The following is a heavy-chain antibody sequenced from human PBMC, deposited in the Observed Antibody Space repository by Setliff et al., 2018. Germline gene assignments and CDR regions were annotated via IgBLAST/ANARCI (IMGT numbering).Heavy chain of an antibody. J-gene: IGHJ3*02. CDR2: IYYSGST. CDR1: GGSISSSSYY. CDR3: ARGADTVAAPYDAFDI. V-gene: IGHV4-39*01. Sequence: SETLSLTCTVSGGSISSSSYYWGWIRQPPGKGLEWIGSIYYSGSTYYNPSLKSRVTISVDTSKNQFSLKLSSVTAADTAVYYCARGADTVAAPYDAFDIWGQGTMVTVSS. D-gene: IGHD4-17*01.